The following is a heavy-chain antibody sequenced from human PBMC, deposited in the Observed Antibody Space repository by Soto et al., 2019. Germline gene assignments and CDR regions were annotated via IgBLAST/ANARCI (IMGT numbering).Heavy chain of an antibody. J-gene: IGHJ2*01. Sequence: QITVKESGPKLLNPSQTLTLTCAFSGFSLSTSGLGVGWVRQPPGKAPEWLALIYWDDDKRYRPSLKSRLAITKDTSKDQVVFTRTNRDPVDTAAYYCLLQDSKNNDSYFDLWGRGTLVTVSS. D-gene: IGHD2-15*01. CDR2: IYWDDDK. V-gene: IGHV2-5*02. CDR1: GFSLSTSGLG. CDR3: LLQDSKNNDSYFDL.